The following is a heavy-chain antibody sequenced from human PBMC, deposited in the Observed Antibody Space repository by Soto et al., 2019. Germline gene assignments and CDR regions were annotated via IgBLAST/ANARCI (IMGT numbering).Heavy chain of an antibody. J-gene: IGHJ6*02. CDR3: ARAGDILTGYSAGYGLDV. Sequence: PGGSLRLSCAASGFTFSSYDMHWVRQATGKGLEWVSAIGTAGDTYYPGSVKGRFTISRENAKNSLYLQMNSLRAEDTAVYYCARAGDILTGYSAGYGLDVWGQGTTVTDSS. V-gene: IGHV3-13*01. CDR2: IGTAGDT. CDR1: GFTFSSYD. D-gene: IGHD3-9*01.